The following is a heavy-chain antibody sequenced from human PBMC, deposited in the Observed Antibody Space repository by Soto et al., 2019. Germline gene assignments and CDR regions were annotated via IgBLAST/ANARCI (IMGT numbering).Heavy chain of an antibody. CDR3: TRGTSRGYFYYGLDV. CDR2: IYTSGST. J-gene: IGHJ6*02. Sequence: QVQLQESGPGLVKPSETLSLTCTVSGGFISTYYWSWIRQPAGKGLEWIGRIYTSGSTNYNPSLKSRVTMSIDTSKNQLSLKLSSVTAADTAVYYCTRGTSRGYFYYGLDVWGQGTTFTVSS. V-gene: IGHV4-4*07. CDR1: GGFISTYY.